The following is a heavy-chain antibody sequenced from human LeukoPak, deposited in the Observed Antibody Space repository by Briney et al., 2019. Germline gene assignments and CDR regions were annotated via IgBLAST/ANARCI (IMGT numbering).Heavy chain of an antibody. V-gene: IGHV4-4*07. J-gene: IGHJ3*02. CDR3: ARDHGEDYYDPTAYAFDI. CDR2: IYTSGST. Sequence: SETLSLTCAVYGGSFSGYYWSWIRQPAGKGLEWIGRIYTSGSTNYNPSLKSRVTISVDTSKNQFSLKLSSVTAADTAVYYCARDHGEDYYDPTAYAFDIWGQGTMVTVSS. CDR1: GGSFSGYY. D-gene: IGHD3-22*01.